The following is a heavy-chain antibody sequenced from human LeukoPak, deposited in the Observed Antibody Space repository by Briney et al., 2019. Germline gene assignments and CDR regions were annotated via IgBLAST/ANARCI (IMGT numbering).Heavy chain of an antibody. CDR2: ISYDGSDK. Sequence: PGGSLRLSCAASGFIFSSYAMQGVRQAPGKGLEWVAVISYDGSDKYYADSGKGRFTTSRDNPKNTLYLQMNSLKTEDTAVYYCARDVNAGNYFDYWGQGTLVTVSS. D-gene: IGHD3-10*01. CDR1: GFIFSSYA. J-gene: IGHJ4*02. V-gene: IGHV3-30-3*01. CDR3: ARDVNAGNYFDY.